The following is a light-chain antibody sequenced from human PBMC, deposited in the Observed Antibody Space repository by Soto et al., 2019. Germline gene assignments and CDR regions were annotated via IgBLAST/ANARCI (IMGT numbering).Light chain of an antibody. CDR1: SSDVGGYNY. CDR2: DVN. Sequence: QSALTQPPSASGSPGQSVTISCTGTSSDVGGYNYVSWYQQHPGKAPKLLIYDVNKRPSGVPDRFSGSKSGNTASLTVSGLQAEDEADYYCSSYAGGNNNNNFYVFGTGTKVTVL. V-gene: IGLV2-8*01. CDR3: SSYAGGNNNNNFYV. J-gene: IGLJ1*01.